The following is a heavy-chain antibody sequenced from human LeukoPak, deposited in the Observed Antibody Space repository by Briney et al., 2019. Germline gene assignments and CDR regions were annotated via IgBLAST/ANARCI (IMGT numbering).Heavy chain of an antibody. CDR3: ASIYLTRALPVY. V-gene: IGHV4-38-2*01. D-gene: IGHD7-27*01. CDR2: IYHSGRT. CDR1: GYSISSGNS. J-gene: IGHJ4*02. Sequence: SETLSLTRAVSGYSISSGNSWAWTRQPPGKGRKGIGRIYHSGRTYYNPPPKSRVTISVDTSKNQFSLKLSSVTAADTAVYYCASIYLTRALPVYWGQGTLVTVSS.